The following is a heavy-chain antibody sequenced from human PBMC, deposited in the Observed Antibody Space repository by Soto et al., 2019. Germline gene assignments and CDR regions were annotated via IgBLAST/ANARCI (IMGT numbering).Heavy chain of an antibody. CDR2: ISRDGGTK. J-gene: IGHJ4*02. V-gene: IGHV3-30*03. CDR3: TGEVASGY. Sequence: PGGSLRLSCAASGFTFSSYGMHWVRQAPGKGLEWVAVISRDGGTKYYADSVKGRFTISRDNSRNTLFLEMNSLRGDDMAVYYCTGEVASGYWGQGTLVTVSS. CDR1: GFTFSSYG. D-gene: IGHD2-8*02.